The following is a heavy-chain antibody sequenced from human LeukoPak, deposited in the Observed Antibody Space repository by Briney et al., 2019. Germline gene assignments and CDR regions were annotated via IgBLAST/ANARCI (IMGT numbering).Heavy chain of an antibody. CDR2: VSGDATST. Sequence: PGGSLRLSCATSGFTFHDYAMHWVRQAPGKGLEWLSLVSGDATSTYYADSVKGRFTISRDNSRNSLYLEMSTLRTEDTALYYCVKDTGYYVGPHDWGQGTLVTVSS. CDR1: GFTFHDYA. V-gene: IGHV3-43*02. D-gene: IGHD2-15*01. CDR3: VKDTGYYVGPHD. J-gene: IGHJ4*02.